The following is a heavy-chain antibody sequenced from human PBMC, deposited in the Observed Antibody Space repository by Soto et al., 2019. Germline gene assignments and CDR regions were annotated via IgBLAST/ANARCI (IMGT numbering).Heavy chain of an antibody. Sequence: PGGSLRLSCAASGFTFSSYAMHWVRQAPGKGLEWVAVISYDGSNKYYADSVKGRFTISRDNSKNTLYLQMSSLRAEDTAVYYWAGDRGAGPPPPAYWGEGSLVTV. J-gene: IGHJ4*02. CDR1: GFTFSSYA. CDR2: ISYDGSNK. CDR3: AGDRGAGPPPPAY. D-gene: IGHD3-10*01. V-gene: IGHV3-30-3*01.